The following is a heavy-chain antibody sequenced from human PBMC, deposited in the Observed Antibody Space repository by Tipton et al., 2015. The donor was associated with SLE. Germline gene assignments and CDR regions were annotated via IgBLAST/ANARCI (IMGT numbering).Heavy chain of an antibody. V-gene: IGHV3-64*01. Sequence: SLRLSCAASGFTFSAYAMHWVRPTPGKGLEYVSAISSDGITTYYANSVKGRFTISRDNSKNTLYLQMGSLRGEDMAVYYCAREKRPNTDDAFDIWGQGTMVTVSS. D-gene: IGHD2-8*01. CDR2: ISSDGITT. CDR1: GFTFSAYA. CDR3: AREKRPNTDDAFDI. J-gene: IGHJ3*02.